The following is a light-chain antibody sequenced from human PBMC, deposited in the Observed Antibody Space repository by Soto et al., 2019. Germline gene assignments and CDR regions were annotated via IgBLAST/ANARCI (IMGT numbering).Light chain of an antibody. Sequence: EIVLTQSPGTLSLSPGERATLSCRASQSVSSSSLAWYQQRRGQAPRLLIHDASSRATGIPDRCSGSVSGTDCTLTISRLEPEDFAVYDCQQYGGSPLTFGKGTKVEVK. V-gene: IGKV3-20*01. CDR1: QSVSSSS. J-gene: IGKJ1*01. CDR3: QQYGGSPLT. CDR2: DAS.